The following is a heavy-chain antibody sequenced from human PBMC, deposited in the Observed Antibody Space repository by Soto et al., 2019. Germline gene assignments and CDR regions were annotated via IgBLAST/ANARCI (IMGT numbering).Heavy chain of an antibody. Sequence: GGSLRLSCAASGFTFDDYAMHWVRQAPGKGLEWVSGISWNSGSIGYADSVKGRFTISRDNAKNSLYLQMNSLRAEDTALYYCAKEGRSGAYWGQGTLVTVSS. D-gene: IGHD3-10*01. CDR2: ISWNSGSI. CDR3: AKEGRSGAY. V-gene: IGHV3-9*01. J-gene: IGHJ4*02. CDR1: GFTFDDYA.